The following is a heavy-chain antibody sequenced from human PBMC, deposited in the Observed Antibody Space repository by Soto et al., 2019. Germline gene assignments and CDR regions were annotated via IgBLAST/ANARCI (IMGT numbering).Heavy chain of an antibody. J-gene: IGHJ4*02. CDR1: GYTFSSYA. Sequence: ASVKVSCKASGYTFSSYAMHWVRQAPGQRLEWMGWINAGNGNTRYSQKFQGRVTITGDTSASTAYMELSSLRSEDTAVYYCARESLWFGELLSYFDYWGQGTLVTVSS. D-gene: IGHD3-10*01. CDR2: INAGNGNT. V-gene: IGHV1-3*01. CDR3: ARESLWFGELLSYFDY.